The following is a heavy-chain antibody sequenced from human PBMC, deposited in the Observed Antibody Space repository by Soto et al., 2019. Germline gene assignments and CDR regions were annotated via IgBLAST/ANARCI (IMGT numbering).Heavy chain of an antibody. J-gene: IGHJ4*02. CDR3: ATYGYIWGCYRYRWAY. Sequence: EVQLVESGGGLVEPGGSLRLSCAASGFTFSSASMSWVRQGPGKGLEWVARVQSGTDGGKTAYAEPVKGRFTISRDDSRNTLDLQMNSLKTEDRALYYCATYGYIWGCYRYRWAYWGQGTLVTVSS. CDR2: VQSGTDGGKT. CDR1: GFTFSSAS. V-gene: IGHV3-15*01. D-gene: IGHD3-16*02.